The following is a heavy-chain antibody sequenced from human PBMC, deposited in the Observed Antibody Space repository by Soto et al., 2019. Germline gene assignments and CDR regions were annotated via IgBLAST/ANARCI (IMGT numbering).Heavy chain of an antibody. J-gene: IGHJ3*02. Sequence: QVQLVQSGAEVKKPGSSVKVSCKASGGTFSSYAISWVRQAPGQGLEWMGGIIPIFGTANYAQKFQGRVTITADESTGTADMELSSLRSEDTAVYYCARDIAASTAPLRPRAFDIWGQGTMVTVSS. CDR2: IIPIFGTA. V-gene: IGHV1-69*12. CDR1: GGTFSSYA. D-gene: IGHD4-17*01. CDR3: ARDIAASTAPLRPRAFDI.